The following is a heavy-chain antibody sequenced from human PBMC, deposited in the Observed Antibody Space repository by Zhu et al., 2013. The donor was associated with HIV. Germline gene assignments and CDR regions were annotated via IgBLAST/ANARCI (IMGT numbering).Heavy chain of an antibody. D-gene: IGHD2-8*02. CDR3: ATRTAVVSPNGFDV. Sequence: QVQLQQPGPRLVKPSETLSLTCAVSGASISTYYWTWIRQAPGKGLEWIGFVGPSGNTISNPSLRGRVTISVDTAKNQFSLKLTSVTAADTAVYFCATRTAVVSPNGFDVWGQGDNGLRLF. V-gene: IGHV4-59*01. J-gene: IGHJ3*01. CDR1: GASISTYY. CDR2: VGPSGNT.